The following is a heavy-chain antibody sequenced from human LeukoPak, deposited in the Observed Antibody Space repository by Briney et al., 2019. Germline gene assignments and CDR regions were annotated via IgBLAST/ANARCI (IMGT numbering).Heavy chain of an antibody. V-gene: IGHV3-48*01. J-gene: IGHJ4*02. Sequence: GGSLRLSCAASGFTFNIYSMNWVRQAPGKGLEWVSYISSSSTTIYYADSVKGRFTISRDNAKNSLYLQMNSLRAEDTAVYYCVRGSYGDYYFDYWGQGTLVTVSS. CDR2: ISSSSTTI. CDR1: GFTFNIYS. D-gene: IGHD4-17*01. CDR3: VRGSYGDYYFDY.